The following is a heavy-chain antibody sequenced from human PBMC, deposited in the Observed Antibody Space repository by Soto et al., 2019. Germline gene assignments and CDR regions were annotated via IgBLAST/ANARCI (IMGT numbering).Heavy chain of an antibody. CDR2: IVVGSGNT. CDR3: AALDLFWTYGMDV. V-gene: IGHV1-58*01. D-gene: IGHD3-3*01. CDR1: GFTFTSSA. Sequence: QMQLVQSGPEVKKPGTSVKVSCKASGFTFTSSAVQWVRHARGQRLEWIGWIVVGSGNTNYAQKFQERVTINRDMSTSTAYMELSSLRSEDTAVYYCAALDLFWTYGMDVCGQGTTVTVSS. J-gene: IGHJ6*02.